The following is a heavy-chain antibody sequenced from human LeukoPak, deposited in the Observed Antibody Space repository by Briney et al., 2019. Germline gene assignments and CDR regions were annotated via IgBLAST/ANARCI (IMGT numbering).Heavy chain of an antibody. CDR1: GYTFTSNY. Sequence: ASVKVSCKAFGYTFTSNYMHWVRQAPGQGPEWMGVISPSGGSTTYAQKFQGRVTLTRDMSTSTAYMELSRLRSDDTAVYYCARTLAYCGGDCYSAPFDPWGQGTLVTVSS. J-gene: IGHJ5*02. V-gene: IGHV1-46*01. D-gene: IGHD2-21*02. CDR3: ARTLAYCGGDCYSAPFDP. CDR2: ISPSGGST.